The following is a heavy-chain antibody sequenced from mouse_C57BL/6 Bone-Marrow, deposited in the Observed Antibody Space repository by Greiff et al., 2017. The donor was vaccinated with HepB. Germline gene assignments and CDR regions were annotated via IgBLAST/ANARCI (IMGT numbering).Heavy chain of an antibody. CDR2: IYPRDGST. Sequence: VQLQESDAELVKPGASVKISCKVSGYTFTDHTIHWMKQRPEQGLEWIGYIYPRDGSTKYNEKFKGKAKLTADKSSSTAYMQLNSMTSEDSAVYFCARPPKYDYDDVYYYAMDYWGQGTSVTVSS. D-gene: IGHD2-4*01. J-gene: IGHJ4*01. CDR1: GYTFTDHT. V-gene: IGHV1-78*01. CDR3: ARPPKYDYDDVYYYAMDY.